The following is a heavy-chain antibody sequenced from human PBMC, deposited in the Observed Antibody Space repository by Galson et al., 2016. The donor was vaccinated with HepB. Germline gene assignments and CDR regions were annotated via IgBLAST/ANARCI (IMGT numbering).Heavy chain of an antibody. V-gene: IGHV3-30*04. CDR3: TKDRVPLNSHSYYYGMYV. J-gene: IGHJ6*02. CDR2: ILYDGSDK. Sequence: SLRLSCAASGFAFGSYKMHWVRQAPGKGLDWVAVILYDGSDKYYADSVKGRFTISRDNSKNTLYLQMNSLRAEDTAVYYCTKDRVPLNSHSYYYGMYVWGQGTTVTVSS. CDR1: GFAFGSYK. D-gene: IGHD2-21*01.